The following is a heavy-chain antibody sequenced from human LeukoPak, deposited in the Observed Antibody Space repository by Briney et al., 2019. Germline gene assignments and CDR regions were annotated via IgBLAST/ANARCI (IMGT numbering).Heavy chain of an antibody. CDR1: GFTFNNYW. CDR2: INNDGSSA. Sequence: GGSLRLSCAASGFTFNNYWIHWVRHVRGKGLVWVSRINNDGSSASYVDSVKGRFTISRDNAKNTLFLQMNSLRAEDTAVYYCARRGTGHGMDVWGQGTTVIVSS. D-gene: IGHD1-1*01. CDR3: ARRGTGHGMDV. J-gene: IGHJ6*02. V-gene: IGHV3-74*01.